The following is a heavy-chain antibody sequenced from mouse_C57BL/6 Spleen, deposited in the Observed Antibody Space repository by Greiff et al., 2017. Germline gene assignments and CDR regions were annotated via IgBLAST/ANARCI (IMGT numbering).Heavy chain of an antibody. Sequence: EVKVVESGGGLVKPGGSQKLSCAASGFTFSSYAMSWVRQTPEKRLEWVATISDGGSYTYYPDNVKGRFTISRDNAKNNLYLQMSHLKSEDTAMYYCARDGPLFDYWGQGTTLTVSS. V-gene: IGHV5-4*01. J-gene: IGHJ2*01. CDR2: ISDGGSYT. CDR1: GFTFSSYA. CDR3: ARDGPLFDY.